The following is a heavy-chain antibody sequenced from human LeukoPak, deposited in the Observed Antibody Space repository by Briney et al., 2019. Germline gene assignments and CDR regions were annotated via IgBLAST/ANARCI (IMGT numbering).Heavy chain of an antibody. Sequence: PSETLSLTCTVSGGSITNYYWSWIRQPPGKGLEWIGYMYHSGSTNYNPSPKSRVTISVDMSKHQFSLRMNSVTAADTAVYYCAGAVLGGFWFDPWGQGTLVTVSS. CDR2: MYHSGST. V-gene: IGHV4-59*01. CDR3: AGAVLGGFWFDP. J-gene: IGHJ5*02. CDR1: GGSITNYY. D-gene: IGHD2-15*01.